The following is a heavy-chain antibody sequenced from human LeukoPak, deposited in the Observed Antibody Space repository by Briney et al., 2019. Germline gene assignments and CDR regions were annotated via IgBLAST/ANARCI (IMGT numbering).Heavy chain of an antibody. CDR1: GFTFSSYP. CDR2: IRGHGVTA. J-gene: IGHJ4*02. V-gene: IGHV3-23*01. Sequence: GGSLTLSCAASGFTFSSYPMSWVRQAPGKGREWVSAIRGHGVTAYCADSVKGRVTISRDNSKNSLYLQMNSLRDEDAALYYCAKRALGSLYYFDHWGQGALVTVSS. CDR3: AKRALGSLYYFDH.